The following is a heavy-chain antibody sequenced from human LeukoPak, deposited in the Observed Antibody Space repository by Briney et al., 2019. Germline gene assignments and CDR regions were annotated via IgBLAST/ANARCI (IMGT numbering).Heavy chain of an antibody. Sequence: SETLSLTCTVSGGSISSSSYYWGWIRQPPGKGLEWIGSIYYSGSTYYNPSLKSRVTISVDTSKNQFSLKLSSVTAADTAVYYCARHGITMARGAMPFDYWGQGTLVTVSS. CDR2: IYYSGST. J-gene: IGHJ4*02. D-gene: IGHD3-10*01. CDR3: ARHGITMARGAMPFDY. V-gene: IGHV4-39*01. CDR1: GGSISSSSYY.